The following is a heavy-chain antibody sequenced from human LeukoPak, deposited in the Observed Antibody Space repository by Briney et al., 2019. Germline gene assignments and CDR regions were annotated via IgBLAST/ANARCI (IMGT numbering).Heavy chain of an antibody. CDR2: ISSSGSTI. V-gene: IGHV3-48*03. D-gene: IGHD2/OR15-2a*01. Sequence: GGSLRLSCAASGFTFSSYEMNWVRQAPGKGLEGVSYISSSGSTIYYADSVKGRFTISRDNGKNTLYLQMNSLRAEDTAVYYCASYLTSIPSGMDVWGQGTTVTVSS. CDR1: GFTFSSYE. J-gene: IGHJ6*02. CDR3: ASYLTSIPSGMDV.